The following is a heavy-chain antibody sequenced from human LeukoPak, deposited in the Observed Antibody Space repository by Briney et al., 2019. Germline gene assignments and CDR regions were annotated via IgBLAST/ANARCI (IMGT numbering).Heavy chain of an antibody. D-gene: IGHD6-19*01. Sequence: ASVKVSCKASGYTFTDYYMHWVRQAPGQGLGWMGWINPNSGGTNSAQSFQGRVTMTRDTSISTAYMELSRLRSDDTAVYYCASVYSTGWDFGYWGQGTLVTVSS. CDR2: INPNSGGT. CDR1: GYTFTDYY. V-gene: IGHV1-2*02. J-gene: IGHJ4*02. CDR3: ASVYSTGWDFGY.